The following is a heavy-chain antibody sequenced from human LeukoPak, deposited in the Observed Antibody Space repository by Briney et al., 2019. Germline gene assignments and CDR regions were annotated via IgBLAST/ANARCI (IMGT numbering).Heavy chain of an antibody. V-gene: IGHV1-8*03. Sequence: ASVKVSCKASGYIFTNYDINWVRHATGQGLEWMGWMNPNSGNTGYAQKFQGRVTITRNTSISTAYMELSGLRSEDTAVYYCARRMAAASHHFYHYMDVWDKGTTVTVSS. J-gene: IGHJ6*03. D-gene: IGHD6-13*01. CDR2: MNPNSGNT. CDR1: GYIFTNYD. CDR3: ARRMAAASHHFYHYMDV.